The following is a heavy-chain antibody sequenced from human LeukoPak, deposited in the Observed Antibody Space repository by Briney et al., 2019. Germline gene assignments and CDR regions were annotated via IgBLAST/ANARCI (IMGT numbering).Heavy chain of an antibody. CDR1: GGTFSSYA. D-gene: IGHD3-22*01. CDR2: IIPIFGIA. V-gene: IGHV1-69*05. J-gene: IGHJ6*03. CDR3: ANMDYYDSSGPGYYMDV. Sequence: ASVKVSCKSSGGTFSSYAISWVRQAPGQGLEWMGGIIPIFGIANYAQKFQGRVTITTDESTSTAYMELSSLRSEDTAVYYCANMDYYDSSGPGYYMDVWGKGTTVTVSS.